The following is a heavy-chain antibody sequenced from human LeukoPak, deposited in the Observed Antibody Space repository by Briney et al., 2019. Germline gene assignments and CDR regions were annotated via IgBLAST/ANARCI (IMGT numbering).Heavy chain of an antibody. J-gene: IGHJ5*02. V-gene: IGHV5-51*01. Sequence: GESLKISCKTSGYSFTTYWIGWVRQMPGTGLEWVGAIYPDDSDTRYSPSFPGQVVISADRSIRTAYLQWNTLKTSDTAMYYCVRLRGASGTINHFDPWGQGTLVTVSS. D-gene: IGHD3-10*01. CDR1: GYSFTTYW. CDR3: VRLRGASGTINHFDP. CDR2: IYPDDSDT.